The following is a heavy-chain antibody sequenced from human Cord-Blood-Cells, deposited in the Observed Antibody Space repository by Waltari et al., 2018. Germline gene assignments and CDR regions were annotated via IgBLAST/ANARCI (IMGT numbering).Heavy chain of an antibody. D-gene: IGHD6-6*01. CDR3: AKNLYSSSSFDY. CDR2: ISDDGSNK. CDR1: GFTFSSYG. V-gene: IGHV3-30*18. J-gene: IGHJ4*02. Sequence: QVQLVESGGGVVQPGRSLRLSCAASGFTFSSYGMHWVRQAPGKGLEWVAVISDDGSNKYYADSVKGRFTIARDNSKNTLYLQMNSLRAEDTAVYYCAKNLYSSSSFDYWGQGTLVTVSS.